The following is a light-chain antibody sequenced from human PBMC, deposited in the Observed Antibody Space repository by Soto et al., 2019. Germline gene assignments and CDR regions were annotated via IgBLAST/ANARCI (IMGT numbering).Light chain of an antibody. CDR1: QGISTY. CDR2: AAS. CDR3: QKYNNAPRT. V-gene: IGKV1-27*01. Sequence: DIQMTQSPSSLSASVGDTVTITCRASQGISTYLAWYQQKPGQVPNLLIYAASTLQSGVPSRFSGSGSGTDFTLTISSLRPEEVATYYCQKYNNAPRTFGQGTKVEI. J-gene: IGKJ1*01.